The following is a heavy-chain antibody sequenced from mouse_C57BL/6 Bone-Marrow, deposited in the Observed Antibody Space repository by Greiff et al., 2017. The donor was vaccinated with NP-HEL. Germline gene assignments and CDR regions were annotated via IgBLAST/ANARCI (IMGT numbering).Heavy chain of an antibody. CDR1: GFNIKDDY. Sequence: EVQLQQSGAELVRPGASVKLSCTASGFNIKDDYMHWVKQRPEQGLEWIGWLDPENGDTEYASKFQGKATITADTSSNTAYLQLSSLTSEDTAVYYCTTLYYYGSAYAMDYWGQGTSVTVSS. V-gene: IGHV14-4*01. D-gene: IGHD1-1*01. CDR3: TTLYYYGSAYAMDY. J-gene: IGHJ4*01. CDR2: LDPENGDT.